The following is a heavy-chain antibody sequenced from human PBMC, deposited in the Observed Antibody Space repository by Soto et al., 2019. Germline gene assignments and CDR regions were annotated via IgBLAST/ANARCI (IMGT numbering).Heavy chain of an antibody. CDR3: AGPQWLAYYDGMDV. V-gene: IGHV1-3*01. CDR2: INAGNGNT. CDR1: GYTFTSYA. Sequence: ASVKVSCKASGYTFTSYAMHWVRQAPGQRREWMGWINAGNGNTKYSQKFQGRVTITRDTSASTAYMELSSLRSEDTAVYYCAGPQWLAYYDGMDVCGQGTTVTVSS. J-gene: IGHJ6*02. D-gene: IGHD6-19*01.